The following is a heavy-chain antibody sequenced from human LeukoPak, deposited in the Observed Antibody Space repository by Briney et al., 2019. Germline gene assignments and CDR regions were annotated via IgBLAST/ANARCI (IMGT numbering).Heavy chain of an antibody. CDR1: GFTFSSYG. D-gene: IGHD6-13*01. CDR3: AKRPYSSSWYLDY. Sequence: GGSLRLSCAASGFTFSSYGMHWVRQAPGKGLEWVAVISYDGSNKYYADSVKGRFTISRDNSKNTLYLQMNSLRAEDTAVYYCAKRPYSSSWYLDYWGQGTLVTVSS. V-gene: IGHV3-30*18. J-gene: IGHJ4*02. CDR2: ISYDGSNK.